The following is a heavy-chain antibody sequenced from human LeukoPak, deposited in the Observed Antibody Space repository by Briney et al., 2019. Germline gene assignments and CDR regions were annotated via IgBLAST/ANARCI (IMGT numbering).Heavy chain of an antibody. J-gene: IGHJ6*03. CDR3: ARDCLDAGSVRSAAGTLIPYYYYYMDV. V-gene: IGHV4-38-2*02. CDR1: GYSISSGYY. CDR2: IYHSGST. Sequence: SETLSLTCTVSGYSISSGYYWGWIRQPPGKGLEWIGSIYHSGSTYYNPSLKSRVTISVDTSKNQFSLKLSSVTAADTAVYYCARDCLDAGSVRSAAGTLIPYYYYYMDVWGKGTTVTVSS. D-gene: IGHD6-13*01.